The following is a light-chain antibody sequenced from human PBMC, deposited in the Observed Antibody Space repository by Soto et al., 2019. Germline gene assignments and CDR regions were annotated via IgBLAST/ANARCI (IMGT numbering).Light chain of an antibody. Sequence: QSVLTQPPSASGSPGQSVTISCTGTSSDVGGYNYVSWYRQYPGKAPKLMIYAVSNRASGVPDRFSGSKSGNTASLTVSGPQTEDEADYYCTSYAGSNNYVFGTGTKVTVL. J-gene: IGLJ1*01. CDR1: SSDVGGYNY. CDR3: TSYAGSNNYV. V-gene: IGLV2-8*01. CDR2: AVS.